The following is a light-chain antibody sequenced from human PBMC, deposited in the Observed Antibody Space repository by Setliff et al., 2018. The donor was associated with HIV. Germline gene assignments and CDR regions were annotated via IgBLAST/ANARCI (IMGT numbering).Light chain of an antibody. CDR1: QSVLYSSNNKNY. Sequence: DIVMTQSPDSLAVSLGERATINCKSSQSVLYSSNNKNYLNWYQQKPGQPPKLLIYWASNRESGVPDRFSGSGSGTDFTLTISSLQSEDAAVYYCQQHYITPRTFGQGTKVYIK. V-gene: IGKV4-1*01. CDR2: WAS. CDR3: QQHYITPRT. J-gene: IGKJ1*01.